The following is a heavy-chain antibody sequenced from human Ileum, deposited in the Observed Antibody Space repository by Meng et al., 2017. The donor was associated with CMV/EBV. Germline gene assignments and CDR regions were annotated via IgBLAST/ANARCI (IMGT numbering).Heavy chain of an antibody. CDR3: AFRTTQVLFDV. CDR2: ISGSGNNI. Sequence: EVQLVEAGGGLVKPGGSLRLSCAASGFTFSNFYMNWVRQAPGKGLEWVSSISGSGNNIYYADSVKGRFTISRDNAKNSLYLQMNSLRAEDTAVYYCAFRTTQVLFDVWGRGTLVTVSS. D-gene: IGHD1-1*01. CDR1: GFTFSNFY. J-gene: IGHJ2*01. V-gene: IGHV3-21*01.